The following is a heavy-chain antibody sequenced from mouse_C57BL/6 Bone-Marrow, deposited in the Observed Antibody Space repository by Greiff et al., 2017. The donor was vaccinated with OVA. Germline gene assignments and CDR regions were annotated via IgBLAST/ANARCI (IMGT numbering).Heavy chain of an antibody. CDR3: ARQKGGYGSEDYFDY. V-gene: IGHV2-6-1*01. D-gene: IGHD1-1*01. Sequence: VQLQESGPGLVAPSQSLSITCTVSGFSLTSYGVHWVRQPPGKGLEWLVVIWSDGSTTYNSALKSRLSISKDNYNSQVFLKMNSLQTDDTAMYYCARQKGGYGSEDYFDYWGQGTTLTVSS. CDR2: IWSDGST. CDR1: GFSLTSYG. J-gene: IGHJ2*01.